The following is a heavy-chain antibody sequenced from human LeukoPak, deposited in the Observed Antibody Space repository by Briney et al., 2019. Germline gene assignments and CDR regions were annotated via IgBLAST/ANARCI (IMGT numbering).Heavy chain of an antibody. Sequence: GGSLRLSCSASGFTFSSFGMHWVRQAPGKGLESVSAIGSTGDDTYYPESLKGRFTISRDNSKNTLYLQMSSLRVEDTAVYYCVGRSSGGLDVWGQGTTVTVSS. D-gene: IGHD3-10*01. CDR3: VGRSSGGLDV. CDR1: GFTFSSFG. V-gene: IGHV3-64D*09. CDR2: IGSTGDDT. J-gene: IGHJ6*02.